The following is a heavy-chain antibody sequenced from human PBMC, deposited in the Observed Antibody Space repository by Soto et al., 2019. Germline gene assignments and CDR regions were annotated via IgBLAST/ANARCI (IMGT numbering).Heavy chain of an antibody. V-gene: IGHV5-51*01. CDR3: ARHGTNSYYYYGMDV. CDR1: GYTFTTYG. D-gene: IGHD2-8*01. CDR2: IYPGDSDT. J-gene: IGHJ6*02. Sequence: PGESLKISCKGSGYTFTTYGIGWVRQIPGKGLEWMGIIYPGDSDTRYSPSFQGQVTISADKSISTAYLQWSSLKASDTAIYYCARHGTNSYYYYGMDVWGQGTTVTVSS.